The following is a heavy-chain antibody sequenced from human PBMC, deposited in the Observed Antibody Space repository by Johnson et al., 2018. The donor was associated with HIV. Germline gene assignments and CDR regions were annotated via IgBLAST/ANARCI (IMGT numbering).Heavy chain of an antibody. CDR2: ISYDGSNK. J-gene: IGHJ3*02. D-gene: IGHD2-2*01. Sequence: QMLLVESGGGLVKPGGSLRLSCAASGFTFSDYYMSWIRQAPGKGLEWVAVISYDGSNKYYADSVKGRFTISRDNSKNTLYLQMNSLRAEDTAVYYCASKTPVVEDAFDIWGQGTMVTVSS. V-gene: IGHV3-30*03. CDR3: ASKTPVVEDAFDI. CDR1: GFTFSDYY.